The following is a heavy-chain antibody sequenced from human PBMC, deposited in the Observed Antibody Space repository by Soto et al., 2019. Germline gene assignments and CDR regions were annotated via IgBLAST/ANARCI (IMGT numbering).Heavy chain of an antibody. CDR3: TRLGYYDFWSGTSMDV. CDR1: GFTFGDYS. J-gene: IGHJ6*02. Sequence: GSLRLTCTASGFTFGDYSMSWVRQAPGKGLEWVGFIRSKAYGGTTEYAASVKGRFTISRDDSKSIAYLQMNSLKTEDTAVYYCTRLGYYDFWSGTSMDVWGQGTTVTVSS. D-gene: IGHD3-3*01. CDR2: IRSKAYGGTT. V-gene: IGHV3-49*04.